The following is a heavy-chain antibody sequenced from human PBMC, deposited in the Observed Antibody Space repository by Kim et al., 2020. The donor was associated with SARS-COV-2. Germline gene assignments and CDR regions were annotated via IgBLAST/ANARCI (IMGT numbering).Heavy chain of an antibody. J-gene: IGHJ4*02. Sequence: PSLKSRFTTSVDTSKNQFSLKLSSVTAADTAVYYCARAGGYSYGYYFDYWGQGTLVTVSS. V-gene: IGHV4-59*01. D-gene: IGHD5-18*01. CDR3: ARAGGYSYGYYFDY.